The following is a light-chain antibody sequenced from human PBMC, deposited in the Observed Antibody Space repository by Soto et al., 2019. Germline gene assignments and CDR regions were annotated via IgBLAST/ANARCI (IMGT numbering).Light chain of an antibody. CDR1: SSDVGAYNY. CDR3: SSYTSSTTYTYV. V-gene: IGLV2-14*01. J-gene: IGLJ1*01. Sequence: QSALTQPASVSGSPGQSITISCTGSSSDVGAYNYVSWFQQHPGKAPKLMIYEVSNRPSGVYNRFSGSKSGNTASLTISGLQAEDEAEYYCSSYTSSTTYTYVFGTGTQLNVL. CDR2: EVS.